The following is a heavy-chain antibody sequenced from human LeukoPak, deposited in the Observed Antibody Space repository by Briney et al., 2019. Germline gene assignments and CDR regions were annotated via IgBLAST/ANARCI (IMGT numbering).Heavy chain of an antibody. CDR1: GYTFTAYD. CDR2: IKCVSGGT. CDR3: VGSNWAAGAAFDS. V-gene: IGHV1-2*02. D-gene: IGHD6-13*01. J-gene: IGHJ4*02. Sequence: GNSVKVSSKASGYTFTAYDMHWVRHAHGPGLGCIEWIKCVSGGTEYARYYRGRVTMTRDTSISTAYLELTRLTSDDTAVYYCVGSNWAAGAAFDSWGQGTQFTVTS.